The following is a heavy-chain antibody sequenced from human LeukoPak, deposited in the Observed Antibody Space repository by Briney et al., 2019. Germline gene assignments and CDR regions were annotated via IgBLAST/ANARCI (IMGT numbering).Heavy chain of an antibody. Sequence: GGSLRLSCVASGFTFSDYYMSWIRRAPGKGLEWVSYISSSGDSTYYADSVKGRFTISRDNVKNSLYLQMNSLRAEDTAVYYCARVVTSWFDPWGQGTLVTVSS. D-gene: IGHD4-23*01. V-gene: IGHV3-11*01. CDR3: ARVVTSWFDP. CDR2: ISSSGDST. J-gene: IGHJ5*02. CDR1: GFTFSDYY.